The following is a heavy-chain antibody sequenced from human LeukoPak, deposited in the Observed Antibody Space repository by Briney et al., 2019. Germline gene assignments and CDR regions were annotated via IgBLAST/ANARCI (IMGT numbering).Heavy chain of an antibody. CDR3: ATGPARGYSSRLEYFQH. Sequence: ASVKVSCKVSGYTLTELSMHWVRQAPGKGLEWMGGFDPEDGETIYAQKFQGRVTMTEDTSTDTAYMELSSLRSEDTAVYYCATGPARGYSSRLEYFQHWGQGTLVTVSS. CDR2: FDPEDGET. V-gene: IGHV1-24*01. CDR1: GYTLTELS. D-gene: IGHD6-13*01. J-gene: IGHJ1*01.